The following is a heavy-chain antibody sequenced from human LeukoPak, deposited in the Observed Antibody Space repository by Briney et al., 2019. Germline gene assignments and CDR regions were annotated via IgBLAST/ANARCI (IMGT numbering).Heavy chain of an antibody. CDR1: GYTFSSCA. D-gene: IGHD3-22*01. J-gene: IGHJ4*02. CDR2: IDTKTGNP. Sequence: EASVKVSCKASGYTFSSCAINWVRQAPGRGLEYMGWIDTKTGNPTYAQGFTGRFVFSLDTSVSTAYLQISSLKAEDTAVYYCAIHPSDSSGYFSYWGQGALVTVSS. CDR3: AIHPSDSSGYFSY. V-gene: IGHV7-4-1*02.